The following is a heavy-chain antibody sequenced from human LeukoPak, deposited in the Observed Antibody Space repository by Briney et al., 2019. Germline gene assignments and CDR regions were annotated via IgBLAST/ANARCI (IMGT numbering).Heavy chain of an antibody. V-gene: IGHV3-30*02. J-gene: IGHJ6*03. D-gene: IGHD6-13*01. CDR1: GFTFSSYG. CDR2: IRYDGSNK. Sequence: QTGGSLRLSCAASGFTFSSYGMHWVRQAPGKGLEWVAFIRYDGSNKYYADSVKGRFTISRDNSKNTLYLQMNSLRAEDTAVYYCAKDQGIAAAGTYYYYYMDVWGRGTTVTISS. CDR3: AKDQGIAAAGTYYYYYMDV.